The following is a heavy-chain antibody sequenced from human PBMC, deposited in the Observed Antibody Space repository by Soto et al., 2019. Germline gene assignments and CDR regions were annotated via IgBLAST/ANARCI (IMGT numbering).Heavy chain of an antibody. D-gene: IGHD6-6*01. CDR2: ISWNSGSI. V-gene: IGHV3-9*01. Sequence: EVQLVESGGGLVQPGRSLRLSCAASGFTFDDYAMHWVRQAPGKGLEWVSGISWNSGSIGYADSVKGRFTISRDKANNSMYLEMNSLRAEDTALYYCAKGCSSEYYWYFDLWGRGTLVTVSS. J-gene: IGHJ2*01. CDR1: GFTFDDYA. CDR3: AKGCSSEYYWYFDL.